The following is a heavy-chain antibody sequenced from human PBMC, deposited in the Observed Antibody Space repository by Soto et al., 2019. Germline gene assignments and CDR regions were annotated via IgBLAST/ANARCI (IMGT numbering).Heavy chain of an antibody. CDR3: AKASQSPPVPAASNDRNYYYYYMDV. V-gene: IGHV3-23*01. D-gene: IGHD2-2*01. CDR2: ISGSGGST. Sequence: GGPLRLSCAASGFTFSSYAMSWVRQAPGKGLEWVSPISGSGGSTYYADSLKGRFTISRDNSKNTLYLQMNSLIAEDTAVYYCAKASQSPPVPAASNDRNYYYYYMDVWGKGTTVTVSS. CDR1: GFTFSSYA. J-gene: IGHJ6*03.